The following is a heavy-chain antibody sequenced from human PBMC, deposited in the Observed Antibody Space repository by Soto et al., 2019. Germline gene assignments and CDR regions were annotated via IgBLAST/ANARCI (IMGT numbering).Heavy chain of an antibody. CDR2: ISWNSGSI. CDR3: AKSSSWYDFDY. CDR1: GFTFDDYA. D-gene: IGHD6-13*01. V-gene: IGHV3-9*01. Sequence: EVQLVESGGGLVQPGRSLRLSCAASGFTFDDYAMHWVRQAPGKGLEWVSGISWNSGSIGYADSVKGRFTISRDNAKNSLYLQMNSLRAEDTALYYCAKSSSWYDFDYWGQGTLATVSS. J-gene: IGHJ4*02.